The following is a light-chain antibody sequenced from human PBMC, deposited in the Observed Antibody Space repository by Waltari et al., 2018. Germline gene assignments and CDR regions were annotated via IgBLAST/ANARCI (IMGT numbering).Light chain of an antibody. J-gene: IGLJ1*01. CDR3: GSYAGSNIFV. CDR1: SSDVGAYNY. CDR2: EIY. Sequence: QSALTQPGSVSGSPGQSITISCTGTSSDVGAYNYVSWYQQHPGKAPKLIIYEIYNRPSRVSPRFFGSKSGNTASLTISGLQAEDEADYYCGSYAGSNIFVFGTGTKVTVL. V-gene: IGLV2-14*01.